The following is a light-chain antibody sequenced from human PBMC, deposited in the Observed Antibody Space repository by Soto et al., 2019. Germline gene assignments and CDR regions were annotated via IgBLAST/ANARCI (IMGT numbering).Light chain of an antibody. CDR1: QNVSSN. CDR3: QQYNNSPYT. J-gene: IGKJ2*01. CDR2: GAS. Sequence: EMVMTQSPATLSVSPGERATISCRASQNVSSNLAWYQQKPGQAPRLLIYGASTRDTGIPARFSGSGSGAEFTLTISSLQSEDFAVYYCQQYNNSPYTFGQGTNLEIK. V-gene: IGKV3-15*01.